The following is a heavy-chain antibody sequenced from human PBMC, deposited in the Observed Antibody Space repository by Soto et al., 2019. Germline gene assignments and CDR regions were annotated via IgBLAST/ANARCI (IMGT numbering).Heavy chain of an antibody. Sequence: PGGSLRLSCAASGFTFSSYAMHWVRQAPGKGLEYVSAISSNGGSTYYANSVKGRFTISRDNSKNTLYLQMGSLRAEDMAVYYCARSTLVVAAPFDYWGQGTLVTVSS. D-gene: IGHD2-15*01. CDR2: ISSNGGST. CDR3: ARSTLVVAAPFDY. J-gene: IGHJ4*02. V-gene: IGHV3-64*01. CDR1: GFTFSSYA.